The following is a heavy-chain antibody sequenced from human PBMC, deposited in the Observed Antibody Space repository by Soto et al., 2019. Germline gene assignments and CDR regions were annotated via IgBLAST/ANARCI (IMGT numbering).Heavy chain of an antibody. CDR1: GFTVSSYS. CDR2: ISSSSSTI. CDR3: ARIARRYCSGGSCYSGAFDI. V-gene: IGHV3-48*01. J-gene: IGHJ3*02. D-gene: IGHD2-15*01. Sequence: AVSLRLAFAASGFTVSSYSMNWVRQDPGKGLEWVSYISSSSSTIYYADSVKGRFTISRDNAKNSLYLQMNSLRAEDTAVYYCARIARRYCSGGSCYSGAFDIWGQGTMVTVSS.